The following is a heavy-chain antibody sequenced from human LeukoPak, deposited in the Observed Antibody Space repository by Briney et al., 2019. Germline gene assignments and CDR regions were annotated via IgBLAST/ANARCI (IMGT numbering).Heavy chain of an antibody. Sequence: SVKVSCKASGGTFSSYAISWVRQAPGQGLEWMGGIIPISGTANYAQKFQGRVTITADKSTSTAYMELSSLRSEDTAVYYCARREAIRGDYYYYGMDVWGKGTTVTVSS. CDR3: ARREAIRGDYYYYGMDV. V-gene: IGHV1-69*06. D-gene: IGHD2-21*01. CDR1: GGTFSSYA. CDR2: IIPISGTA. J-gene: IGHJ6*04.